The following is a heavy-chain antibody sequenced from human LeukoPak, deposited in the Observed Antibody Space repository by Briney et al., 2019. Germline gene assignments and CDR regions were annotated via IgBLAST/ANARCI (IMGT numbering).Heavy chain of an antibody. CDR2: INSDGSST. CDR3: ARGEAARRSANWFNP. J-gene: IGHJ5*02. V-gene: IGHV3-74*01. CDR1: GFTFSSYW. D-gene: IGHD6-6*01. Sequence: GGSLRLSCVASGFTFSSYWMHWVRQAPGKGLVWVSRINSDGSSTSYADSVKGRFTISRDNAKNTLYLQMNSLRAEDTAVYYCARGEAARRSANWFNPWGQGTLVTVSS.